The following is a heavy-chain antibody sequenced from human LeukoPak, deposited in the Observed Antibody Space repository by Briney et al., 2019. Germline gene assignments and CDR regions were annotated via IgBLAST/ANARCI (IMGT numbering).Heavy chain of an antibody. V-gene: IGHV3-23*01. CDR1: GFTFSSHA. Sequence: GGSLRLSCVASGFTFSSHAMTWVRQAPGKGLEWVSAISISGDTTYYADAVKGRFTISRDNSKNTLYLQMNSLRAEDMGVYYCAKGGSVTAPDDAFDIWGQGTMVTVSS. CDR2: ISISGDTT. CDR3: AKGGSVTAPDDAFDI. J-gene: IGHJ3*02. D-gene: IGHD5/OR15-5a*01.